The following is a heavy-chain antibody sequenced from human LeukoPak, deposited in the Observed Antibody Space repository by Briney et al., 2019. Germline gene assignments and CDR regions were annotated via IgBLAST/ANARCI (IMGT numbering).Heavy chain of an antibody. CDR3: ARVGRVRGDPRFDY. D-gene: IGHD3-10*01. V-gene: IGHV1-2*04. J-gene: IGHJ4*02. CDR1: GYTFTGYY. CDR2: INPNSGGT. Sequence: ASVKVSFKASGYTFTGYYMHWVRQAPGQGLEWMGWINPNSGGTNYPQKFQGWVTITRDPSISPAYMELSRLRSVDPAVYYCARVGRVRGDPRFDYWGQGTLVTVSS.